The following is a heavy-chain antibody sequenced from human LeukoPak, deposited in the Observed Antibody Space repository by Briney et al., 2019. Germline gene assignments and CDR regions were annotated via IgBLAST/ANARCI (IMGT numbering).Heavy chain of an antibody. J-gene: IGHJ5*02. CDR2: ISAIDSTT. CDR1: GFTFSNYE. D-gene: IGHD6-13*01. Sequence: GGSLRLSCAASGFTFSNYEMSWVRQAPGKGLEWVSYISAIDSTTYYADSVKGRFTISRDNAKNSLYLQMNGLRVEDTAVYHCARGLPNSNWPHWFDPWGQGTLVTVSS. CDR3: ARGLPNSNWPHWFDP. V-gene: IGHV3-48*03.